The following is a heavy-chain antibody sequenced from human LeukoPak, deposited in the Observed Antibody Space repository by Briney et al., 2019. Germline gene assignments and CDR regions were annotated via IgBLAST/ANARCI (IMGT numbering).Heavy chain of an antibody. J-gene: IGHJ2*01. D-gene: IGHD3-22*01. CDR3: ARNYDSSGYYYISTHLEDWYFDL. CDR1: GYTFTSYG. Sequence: ASVKVSCKASGYTFTSYGISWVRQAPGRGLEWMGWISAYNGNTNYAQKLQGRVTMTTDTSTSTAYMELRSLRSDDTAVYYCARNYDSSGYYYISTHLEDWYFDLWGRGTLVTVSS. V-gene: IGHV1-18*01. CDR2: ISAYNGNT.